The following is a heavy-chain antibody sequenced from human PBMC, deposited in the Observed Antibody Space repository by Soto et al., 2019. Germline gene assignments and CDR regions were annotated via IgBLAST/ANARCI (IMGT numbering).Heavy chain of an antibody. Sequence: EVQLLESGGHMVQPGGSLRLSCATSGLSFNYYAMNWVRQAPGKGLEWVSSISGSGGSTYYADSVKGRFTISRDNSKNTLFLQMNSLRADDTAVYYCAKDDERYCSSSTCLYGMDVWGQGTTVTVSS. CDR2: ISGSGGST. J-gene: IGHJ6*02. D-gene: IGHD2-2*01. CDR1: GLSFNYYA. CDR3: AKDDERYCSSSTCLYGMDV. V-gene: IGHV3-23*01.